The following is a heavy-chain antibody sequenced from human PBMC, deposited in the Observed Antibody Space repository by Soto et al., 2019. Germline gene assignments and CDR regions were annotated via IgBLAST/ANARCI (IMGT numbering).Heavy chain of an antibody. J-gene: IGHJ6*02. CDR2: ISAYNGNT. CDR1: GYTFTSYA. Sequence: ASVKVSCKASGYTFTSYAMHWVRQAPGQRLEWMGWISAYNGNTNYAQKLQGRVTMTTDTSTSTAYMELRSLRSDDTAVYYCARDYCSSTSCYAGDYYYGMDVWGQGTTVTVSS. CDR3: ARDYCSSTSCYAGDYYYGMDV. V-gene: IGHV1-18*01. D-gene: IGHD2-2*01.